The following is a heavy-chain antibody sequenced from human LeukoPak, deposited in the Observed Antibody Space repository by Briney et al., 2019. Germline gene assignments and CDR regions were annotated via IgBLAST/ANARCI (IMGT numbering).Heavy chain of an antibody. J-gene: IGHJ3*02. V-gene: IGHV3-23*01. D-gene: IGHD3-10*01. CDR2: IDSNGVTT. CDR1: GFTFSSYA. Sequence: GGSLRLSCAASGFTFSSYAMSWVRQAPGKGLEWVSAIDSNGVTTNYADSVKGRFTISRDNPKNTLYLQMNSLRAKDTAVYYCAKDFADITMVRGVIMRAFDIWGQGTMVTVSS. CDR3: AKDFADITMVRGVIMRAFDI.